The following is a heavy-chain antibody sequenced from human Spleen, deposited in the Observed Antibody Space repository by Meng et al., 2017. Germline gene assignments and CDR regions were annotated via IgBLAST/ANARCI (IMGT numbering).Heavy chain of an antibody. CDR1: GYTFTGYY. Sequence: ASVKVSCKASGYTFTGYYMHWVRQAHGQGLEWMGRINPNSGGTNYAQKFQGRVTMTRDTSISTAYMELSRLRSDDTAVYYCARGFDSSGYYRNDAFDIWGQGTMVTVSS. J-gene: IGHJ3*02. CDR2: INPNSGGT. D-gene: IGHD3-22*01. V-gene: IGHV1-2*06. CDR3: ARGFDSSGYYRNDAFDI.